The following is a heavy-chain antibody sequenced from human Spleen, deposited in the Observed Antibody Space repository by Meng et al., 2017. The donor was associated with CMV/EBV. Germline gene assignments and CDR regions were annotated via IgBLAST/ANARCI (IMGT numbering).Heavy chain of an antibody. CDR2: ISGSGGST. Sequence: GESLKISCAASGFTFSSYAMSWVRQAPGKGLEWVSAISGSGGSTYYADSVKGRFTISRDNSKNTLYLQMNSLRAEDTAVYYCAKEVSHRKYYGMDVWGHGTTVTVSS. V-gene: IGHV3-23*01. D-gene: IGHD2-21*01. J-gene: IGHJ6*02. CDR3: AKEVSHRKYYGMDV. CDR1: GFTFSSYA.